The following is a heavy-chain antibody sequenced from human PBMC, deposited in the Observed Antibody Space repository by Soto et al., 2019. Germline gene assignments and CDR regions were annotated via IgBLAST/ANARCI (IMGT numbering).Heavy chain of an antibody. D-gene: IGHD6-13*01. V-gene: IGHV3-33*05. Sequence: QPGGSLRLSCQTSGFSFSSYGMHWVRQAPGKGLEWVGVISYDGSHKFYGASVKGRFTISRDNSKNTLYLQMPNLTTEDTAVYYCGTVAGVARAETVAELDPWCQGALVTVSS. CDR3: GTVAGVARAETVAELDP. J-gene: IGHJ5*02. CDR2: ISYDGSHK. CDR1: GFSFSSYG.